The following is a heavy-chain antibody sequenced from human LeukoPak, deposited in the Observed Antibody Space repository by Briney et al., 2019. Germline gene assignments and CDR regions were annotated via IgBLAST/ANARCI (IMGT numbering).Heavy chain of an antibody. CDR2: ISSSGSTI. J-gene: IGHJ4*02. V-gene: IGHV3-48*03. D-gene: IGHD3-9*01. CDR3: AGGGLTGSDY. CDR1: GFTFSSYE. Sequence: PGGSLRLSCAASGFTFSSYEMNWVRQAPGKGPEWVSYISSSGSTIYYADSAKGRFTISRDNAKNSLYLQMNSLRAEDTAVYYCAGGGLTGSDYWGQGTLVTVSS.